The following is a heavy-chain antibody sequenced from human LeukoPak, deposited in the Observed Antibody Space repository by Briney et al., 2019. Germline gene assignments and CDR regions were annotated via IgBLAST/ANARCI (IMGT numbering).Heavy chain of an antibody. CDR3: AKDACVGDCNFHFDY. Sequence: GGSLRLSCAASGFTFSSYEMNWVRQAPGKGLEWVSTISDSGGSTYYANSVKGRFTISRDNSKNTLYLQMNSLRADDSAVYYCAKDACVGDCNFHFDYWGQGTLVPVSS. CDR2: ISDSGGST. D-gene: IGHD2-21*02. V-gene: IGHV3-23*01. J-gene: IGHJ4*02. CDR1: GFTFSSYE.